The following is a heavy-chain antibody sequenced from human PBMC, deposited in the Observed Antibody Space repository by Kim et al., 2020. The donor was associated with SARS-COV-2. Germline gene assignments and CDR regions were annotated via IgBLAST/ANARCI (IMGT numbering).Heavy chain of an antibody. V-gene: IGHV3-23*01. J-gene: IGHJ4*02. Sequence: GGSLRLSCAASGFDFLNYDMTWVRQAPGKGLEWVSGTSDRGRNTYYADSVKGRFTISRDDAKNTLYLQMNSLRAEDTALYYCAKVRDGYNSVMDDWGQGTLVTVSS. D-gene: IGHD5-18*01. CDR2: TSDRGRNT. CDR1: GFDFLNYD. CDR3: AKVRDGYNSVMDD.